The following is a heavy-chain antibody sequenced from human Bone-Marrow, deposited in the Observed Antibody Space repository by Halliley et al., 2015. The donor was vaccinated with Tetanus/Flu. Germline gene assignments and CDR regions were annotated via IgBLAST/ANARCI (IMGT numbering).Heavy chain of an antibody. V-gene: IGHV1-69*17. CDR2: PIFTIT. CDR3: ATAHIVQLPGATYFYRYPMDV. D-gene: IGHD2-21*01. Sequence: PIFTITNHAQMFQGRVTITADKSTSTAYMELSSLRSEDTAVYYCATAHIVQLPGATYFYRYPMDVWGQGTTVTVSS. J-gene: IGHJ6*02.